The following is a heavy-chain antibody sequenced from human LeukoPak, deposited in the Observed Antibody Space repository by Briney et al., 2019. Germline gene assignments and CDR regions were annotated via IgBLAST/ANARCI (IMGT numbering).Heavy chain of an antibody. D-gene: IGHD4-17*01. Sequence: PGGSLRLSCAASGFTFSNAWMSWVRQAPGKGLEWVGRIKSKTDGGTTDYAAPVKGRFTISRDDSKNTLYLQMNSLKTEDTAVYYCTTDLSTTVTRYYGAFDIWGQGTMVTVSS. J-gene: IGHJ3*02. V-gene: IGHV3-15*01. CDR1: GFTFSNAW. CDR2: IKSKTDGGTT. CDR3: TTDLSTTVTRYYGAFDI.